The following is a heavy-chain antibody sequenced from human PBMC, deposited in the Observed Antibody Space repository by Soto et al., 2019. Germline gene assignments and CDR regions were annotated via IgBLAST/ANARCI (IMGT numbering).Heavy chain of an antibody. D-gene: IGHD4-17*01. J-gene: IGHJ4*02. CDR3: AKDRRDGEYNSVYDF. V-gene: IGHV3-30*18. CDR2: MSFDGTYK. CDR1: GFRFSDYG. Sequence: QVQLAESGGGVVQPGRSLRLSCIGSGFRFSDYGMNWVRQAPGKGLEWVAMMSFDGTYKYSADSVKGRFIISRDNSKNTLYLQMNSLRAEDTAVYYCAKDRRDGEYNSVYDFWGQGTLVTVSS.